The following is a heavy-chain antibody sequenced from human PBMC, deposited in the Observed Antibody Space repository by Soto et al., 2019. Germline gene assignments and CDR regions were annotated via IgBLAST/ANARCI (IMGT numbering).Heavy chain of an antibody. Sequence: QVQLVQSGAEVKKPGASVKVSCKASGYTFTSYAMHWVRQAPGQRLEWMGWINAGNGNTKYSQKFQGRVTITRDTTAGTEYMELSSLRSEEKAVNYCACSNIAAAPYGMEVWGQGTRVTVSS. CDR2: INAGNGNT. CDR3: ACSNIAAAPYGMEV. D-gene: IGHD6-13*01. CDR1: GYTFTSYA. J-gene: IGHJ6*02. V-gene: IGHV1-3*01.